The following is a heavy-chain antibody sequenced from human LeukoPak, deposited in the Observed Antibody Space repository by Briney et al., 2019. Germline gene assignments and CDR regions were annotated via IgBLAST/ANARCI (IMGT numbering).Heavy chain of an antibody. D-gene: IGHD2-2*01. Sequence: GGSLRLSCAASGFTFDDYAMHWVRQAPGKGLEWVSGISWNSGSIGYADSVKGRFTISRDSAKNSLYLQMNSLRAEDTALYYCAKDRVSVFQPGSFDYWGQGTLVTVSS. CDR3: AKDRVSVFQPGSFDY. J-gene: IGHJ4*02. CDR2: ISWNSGSI. CDR1: GFTFDDYA. V-gene: IGHV3-9*01.